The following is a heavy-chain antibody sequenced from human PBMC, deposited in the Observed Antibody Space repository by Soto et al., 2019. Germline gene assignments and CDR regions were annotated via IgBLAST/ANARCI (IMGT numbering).Heavy chain of an antibody. J-gene: IGHJ4*02. CDR1: GFTFSSYG. CDR3: ARNGAKGSVDY. V-gene: IGHV3-33*01. Sequence: QVQLVESGGGVVQPGRSLRLSCAASGFTFSSYGMHWVRQAPGKGLEWVAVIWYDGSNKYYADSVKGRFTISRDNXXNTLYXXXXXXXXXDTAVYYCARNGAKGSVDYWGQGTLVTVSS. D-gene: IGHD4-17*01. CDR2: IWYDGSNK.